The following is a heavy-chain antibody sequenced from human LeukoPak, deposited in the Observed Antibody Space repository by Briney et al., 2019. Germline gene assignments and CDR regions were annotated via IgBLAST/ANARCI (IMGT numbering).Heavy chain of an antibody. Sequence: SETLSLTCTVSGGSTSSGGYYWSWIRQHPGKGLEWIGYIYYSGSTYINPSLEGRVTISVDTSKNQFSLNLRSVTAADTAIYYCARDRGGASLFDYWGQGTLVTVSS. CDR3: ARDRGGASLFDY. J-gene: IGHJ4*02. V-gene: IGHV4-31*03. CDR1: GGSTSSGGYY. CDR2: IYYSGST. D-gene: IGHD3-10*01.